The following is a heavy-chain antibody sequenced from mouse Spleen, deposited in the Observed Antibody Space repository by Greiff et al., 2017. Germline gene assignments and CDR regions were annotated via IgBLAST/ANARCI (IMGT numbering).Heavy chain of an antibody. CDR1: GYAFSSSW. CDR2: IYPGDGDT. D-gene: IGHD4-1*01. J-gene: IGHJ3*01. CDR3: ARWTGTRFAY. V-gene: IGHV1-82*01. Sequence: VQLQQSGPELVKPGASVKISCKASGYAFSSSWMNWVKQRPGKGLEWIGRIYPGDGDTNYNGKFKGKATLTADKSSSTAYMQLSSLTSEDSAVYFCARWTGTRFAYWGQGTLVTVSA.